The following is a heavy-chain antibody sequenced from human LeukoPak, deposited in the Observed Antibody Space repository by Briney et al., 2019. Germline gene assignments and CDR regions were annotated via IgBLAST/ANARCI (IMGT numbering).Heavy chain of an antibody. V-gene: IGHV4-39*01. Sequence: SETLSLTCTVSGGSISSSSYYWGWIRQPPGKGLEWIGSIYYSGSTYYNPSLKSRVTISVDTSKNQFSLKLSSVTAADTAVYYCARSSGSYYGIEYYFDYWGQGTLVTVSS. CDR3: ARSSGSYYGIEYYFDY. CDR2: IYYSGST. D-gene: IGHD1-26*01. J-gene: IGHJ4*02. CDR1: GGSISSSSYY.